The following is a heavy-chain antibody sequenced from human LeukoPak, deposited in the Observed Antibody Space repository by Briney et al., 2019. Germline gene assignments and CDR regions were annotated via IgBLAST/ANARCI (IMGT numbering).Heavy chain of an antibody. CDR2: INHSGST. Sequence: SETLSLTCAVYGGSFSGYYWSWIRQPPGKGLEWIGEINHSGSTNYNPSLKSRVTISVDTSKNQFSLKLSSVTAADTAVYYCARRLYYGDSVLFDYWGQGTLVTVSS. V-gene: IGHV4-34*01. D-gene: IGHD4-17*01. J-gene: IGHJ4*02. CDR3: ARRLYYGDSVLFDY. CDR1: GGSFSGYY.